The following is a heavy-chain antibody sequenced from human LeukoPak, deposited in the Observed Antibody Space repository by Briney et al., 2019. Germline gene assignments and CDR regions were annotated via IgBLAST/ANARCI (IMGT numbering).Heavy chain of an antibody. V-gene: IGHV1-8*03. Sequence: ASVKVSCKASGYTFTSYDINWVRQATGQGLEWMGWMNPNSGNTGYAQKFQGRVTITRNTSISTAYMELSSLRSEDTAVYYCARDKNTGTNLSHAFDIWGQGTMVTVSS. CDR2: MNPNSGNT. J-gene: IGHJ3*02. D-gene: IGHD1-1*01. CDR1: GYTFTSYD. CDR3: ARDKNTGTNLSHAFDI.